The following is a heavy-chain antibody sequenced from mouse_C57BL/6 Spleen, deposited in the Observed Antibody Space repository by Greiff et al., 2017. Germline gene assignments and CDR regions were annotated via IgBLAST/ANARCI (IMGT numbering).Heavy chain of an antibody. D-gene: IGHD1-1*02. CDR2: INYDGSST. J-gene: IGHJ1*03. Sequence: EVNVVESEGGLVQPGSSMKLSCTASGFTFSDYYMAWVRQVPEKGLEWVANINYDGSSTYYLDSLKSRFIISRDNAKNILYLQMSSLKSEDTATYYCARGGTYYPHWYFDVWGTGTTVTVSS. V-gene: IGHV5-16*01. CDR1: GFTFSDYY. CDR3: ARGGTYYPHWYFDV.